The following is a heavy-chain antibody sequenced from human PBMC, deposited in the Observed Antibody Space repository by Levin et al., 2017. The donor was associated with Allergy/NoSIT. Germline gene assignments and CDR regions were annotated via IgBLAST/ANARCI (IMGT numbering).Heavy chain of an antibody. J-gene: IGHJ4*02. D-gene: IGHD6-13*01. CDR1: GFSLSTSGVG. Sequence: GSGPTLVKPTQTLTLTCTFSGFSLSTSGVGVGWIRQPPGKALEVLAVIYWDDDKRYNPSLKSRLTIIKDTSKNQVVLTVTNMDPADTGTYYCAHRRQNSGSWDTGIFDYWGQGALVTVSP. CDR2: IYWDDDK. V-gene: IGHV2-5*02. CDR3: AHRRQNSGSWDTGIFDY.